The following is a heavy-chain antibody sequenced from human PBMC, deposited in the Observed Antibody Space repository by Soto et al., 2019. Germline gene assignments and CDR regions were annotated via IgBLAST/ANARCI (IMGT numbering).Heavy chain of an antibody. D-gene: IGHD2-2*01. V-gene: IGHV4-31*03. CDR2: IYYSGST. CDR1: GGSISSGGYY. Sequence: SETLSLTCTVSGGSISSGGYYWSWIRQHPGKGLEWIGYIYYSGSTYYNPSLKSRVTISVDTSKNQFSLKVTSVTAADTAMYYCARLGGYCSSTSCYGYYGMDVWGQGTTVTVSS. CDR3: ARLGGYCSSTSCYGYYGMDV. J-gene: IGHJ6*02.